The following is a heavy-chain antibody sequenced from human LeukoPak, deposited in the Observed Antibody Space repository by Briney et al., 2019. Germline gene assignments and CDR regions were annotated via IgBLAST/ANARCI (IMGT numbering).Heavy chain of an antibody. J-gene: IGHJ6*03. CDR2: IHHSGST. CDR3: ARVPNCSTTSCYGYYMDV. D-gene: IGHD2-2*01. Sequence: PSETLSLTCIVSGYSISSGYYWGWIRQPPGKGLEWIGNIHHSGSTYYSPSLKSRVTISVDTSKNQLSLKLSSVTAADTAVYYCARVPNCSTTSCYGYYMDVWGKGTTVTVSS. CDR1: GYSISSGYY. V-gene: IGHV4-38-2*02.